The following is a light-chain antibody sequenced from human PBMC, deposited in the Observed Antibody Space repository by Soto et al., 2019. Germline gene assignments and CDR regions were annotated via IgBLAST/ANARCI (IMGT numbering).Light chain of an antibody. CDR3: SSYTSSSTVV. CDR2: DVS. Sequence: QSALTQPASVSGSPGQSITISCTGTSSDVGGYNYVCWYQQHPGKAPKLIIYDVSNRPSGVSNRSSGSKSGNTASLSISGLQAEDEADYYCSSYTSSSTVVFGGGTKLTVL. V-gene: IGLV2-14*01. CDR1: SSDVGGYNY. J-gene: IGLJ3*02.